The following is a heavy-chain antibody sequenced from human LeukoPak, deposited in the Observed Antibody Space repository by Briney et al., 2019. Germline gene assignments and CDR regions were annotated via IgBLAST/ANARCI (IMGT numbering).Heavy chain of an antibody. J-gene: IGHJ3*02. Sequence: SETLSLTCAVSGYSISSGYYWGWIRQPPGKGLEWIGSIYHSGSTYYNPSLKSRVTISVDTSKNQFSLKLSSVTAADTAVYYCASIVVVTAAYPSDAFDIWGQGTMVTVSS. CDR2: IYHSGST. CDR1: GYSISSGYY. D-gene: IGHD2-21*02. V-gene: IGHV4-38-2*01. CDR3: ASIVVVTAAYPSDAFDI.